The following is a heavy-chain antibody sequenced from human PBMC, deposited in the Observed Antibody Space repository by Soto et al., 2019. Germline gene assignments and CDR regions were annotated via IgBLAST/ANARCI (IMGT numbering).Heavy chain of an antibody. CDR2: IYYSGST. J-gene: IGHJ6*02. CDR1: GGSITSVGYY. V-gene: IGHV4-31*03. Sequence: PSETLSLTCTVSGGSITSVGYYWSWIRQHPGKGLEWIGYIYYSGSTYYNPSLKSRGTISVDTSKNQFSLKLSSVTAADTAVYYCAASCVACGGFNYYGMDVWGQGTTVTVSS. D-gene: IGHD2-21*01. CDR3: AASCVACGGFNYYGMDV.